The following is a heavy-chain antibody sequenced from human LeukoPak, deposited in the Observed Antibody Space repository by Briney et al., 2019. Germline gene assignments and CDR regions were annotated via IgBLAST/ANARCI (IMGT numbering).Heavy chain of an antibody. J-gene: IGHJ4*02. V-gene: IGHV3-21*01. CDR1: GFTFSSYS. Sequence: GSLRLSCAASGFTFSSYSLNWVRQAPGKGLGWVSSISSSSSYIYYADSVKGRFTISRDNAKNSLYLQMNSLRAEDTAVYYCARGHSAFDYWGQGTLVTVSS. CDR3: ARGHSAFDY. CDR2: ISSSSSYI.